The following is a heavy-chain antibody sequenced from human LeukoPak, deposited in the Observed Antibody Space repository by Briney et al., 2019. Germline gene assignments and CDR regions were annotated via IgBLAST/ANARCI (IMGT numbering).Heavy chain of an antibody. CDR3: ARVPTVTFFDY. V-gene: IGHV4-39*07. J-gene: IGHJ4*02. CDR1: GGSMSSSSYY. D-gene: IGHD4-17*01. CDR2: IYYSGST. Sequence: SETLSLTCTVSGGSMSSSSYYWGWIRQSPGKGLEWVGSIYYSGSTYQNPSLKSRVTISVDTSKNQFSLKLSSVTAADTAVYYCARVPTVTFFDYWGQGTLVTVSS.